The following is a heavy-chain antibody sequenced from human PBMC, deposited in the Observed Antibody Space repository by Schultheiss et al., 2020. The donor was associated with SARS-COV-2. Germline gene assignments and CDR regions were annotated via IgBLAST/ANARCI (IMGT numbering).Heavy chain of an antibody. CDR3: AKLKGMTTVTTYLYWYFDL. V-gene: IGHV3-48*03. J-gene: IGHJ2*01. D-gene: IGHD4-17*01. CDR1: GFTFSSYE. CDR2: ISSSGSTI. Sequence: GGSLRLSCAASGFTFSSYEMNWVRQAPGKGLEWVSYISSSGSTIYYADSVKGRFTISRDNAKNSLYLQMNSLRAEDTAVYYCAKLKGMTTVTTYLYWYFDLWGRGTLVTVSS.